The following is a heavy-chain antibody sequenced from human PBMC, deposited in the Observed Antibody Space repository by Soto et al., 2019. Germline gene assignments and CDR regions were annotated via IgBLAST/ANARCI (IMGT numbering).Heavy chain of an antibody. V-gene: IGHV3-30*09. J-gene: IGHJ4*02. CDR1: GFTFSSYA. CDR3: SAVAGTSGLDY. CDR2: ISYDGSNK. D-gene: IGHD6-19*01. Sequence: GGSLRLSCAASGFTFSSYAMHWVRQAPGKGLEWVAVISYDGSNKYYADSVKGRFAISRDNSKNTLYLQMNSLRAEDTAVYYCSAVAGTSGLDYWGQGTLVTVSS.